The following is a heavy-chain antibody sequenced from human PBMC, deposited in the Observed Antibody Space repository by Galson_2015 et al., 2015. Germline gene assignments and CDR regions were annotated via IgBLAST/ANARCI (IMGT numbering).Heavy chain of an antibody. V-gene: IGHV1-3*01. Sequence: SVKVSCKASGYTFTSYAMHWVRQAPGQRLEWMGWINAGNGNTKYSQKFQGRVTITRDTSASTAYMELSSLRSEDTAVYYCARDFLELLLLFYWGQGTLVTVSS. CDR2: INAGNGNT. D-gene: IGHD2-21*02. CDR1: GYTFTSYA. J-gene: IGHJ4*02. CDR3: ARDFLELLLLFY.